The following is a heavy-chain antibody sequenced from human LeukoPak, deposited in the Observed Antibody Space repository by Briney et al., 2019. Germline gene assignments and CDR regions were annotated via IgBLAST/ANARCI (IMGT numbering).Heavy chain of an antibody. J-gene: IGHJ5*02. CDR3: CAGGPFVP. CDR1: GFTFVNYA. Sequence: RTGGSLRLSCAASGFTFVNYAMSWVRQAPGKGLECVSTISASGDEIYYADSVKGRFTISRDNSKNMLFLQMNTLRAEDTAIYFSCAGGPFVPWGQGTLVTVSS. CDR2: ISASGDEI. D-gene: IGHD3-16*01. V-gene: IGHV3-23*01.